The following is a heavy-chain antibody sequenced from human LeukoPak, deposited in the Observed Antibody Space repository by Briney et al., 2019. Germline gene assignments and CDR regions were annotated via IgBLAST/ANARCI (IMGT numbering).Heavy chain of an antibody. D-gene: IGHD3-22*01. CDR3: ARARFAYYDSSGYYQASAFDI. V-gene: IGHV4-34*01. CDR2: INHSGST. CDR1: GGSFSGYY. Sequence: PSETLSLTCAVYGGSFSGYYWSWIRQPPGKGLEWIGEINHSGSTNYNPSLKSRVTMSVDTSKNQFSLKLSSVTAADTAVYYCARARFAYYDSSGYYQASAFDIWGQGTMVTVSS. J-gene: IGHJ3*02.